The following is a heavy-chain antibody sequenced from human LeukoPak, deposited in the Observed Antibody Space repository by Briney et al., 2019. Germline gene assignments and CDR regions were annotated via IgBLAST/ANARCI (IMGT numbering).Heavy chain of an antibody. CDR2: ISSSSSYI. CDR1: GFTFSSYS. D-gene: IGHD6-13*01. J-gene: IGHJ6*03. Sequence: GGSLRLPCAASGFTFSSYSMNWVRQAPGKGLEWVSSISSSSSYIYYADSVKGRFTISRDNAKNSLYLQMNSLRAEDTAVYYCAREGIAAAGILGNYYYYYMDVWGKGTTVTVSS. CDR3: AREGIAAAGILGNYYYYYMDV. V-gene: IGHV3-21*01.